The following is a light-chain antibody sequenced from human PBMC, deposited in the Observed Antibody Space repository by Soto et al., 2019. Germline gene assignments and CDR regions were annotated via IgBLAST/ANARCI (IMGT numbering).Light chain of an antibody. CDR1: QSVSSY. J-gene: IGKJ4*01. V-gene: IGKV3-11*01. Sequence: EIVLIQSRATLYLSPGERATLSCRASQSVSSYLAWYQQKPGQAPRLLIYDASNRATGIPARFSGSGSGTDFTLTISSLEPEDFAVYYCQQRSNWPLTFGGGTKVDIK. CDR3: QQRSNWPLT. CDR2: DAS.